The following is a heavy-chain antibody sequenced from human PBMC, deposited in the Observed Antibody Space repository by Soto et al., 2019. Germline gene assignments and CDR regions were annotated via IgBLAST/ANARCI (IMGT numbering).Heavy chain of an antibody. V-gene: IGHV5-51*01. CDR1: GYSFTSYW. CDR3: ARRGYCSSTSCPAYGMEV. D-gene: IGHD2-2*01. CDR2: IYPRDSDT. Sequence: GESLKISCKGSGYSFTSYWIGWVRQMPRKGPAWMGIIYPRDSDTRYSPSFQGQVTISADKSISTAYLQWSSLKASDTAMYYCARRGYCSSTSCPAYGMEVWGQGTTVTVCS. J-gene: IGHJ6*02.